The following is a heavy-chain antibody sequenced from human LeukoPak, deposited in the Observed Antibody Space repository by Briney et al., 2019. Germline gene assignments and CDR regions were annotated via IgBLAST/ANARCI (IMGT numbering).Heavy chain of an antibody. CDR2: IWYDGSNK. Sequence: GGFLRLSCAASGFTFSSYGMHWVRQAPGKGLEWVAVIWYDGSNKYYADSVKGRFTISRDNSKNTLYLQMNSLRAEDTAVYYCARGGMTTVTTIFDYWGQGTLVTVSS. CDR1: GFTFSSYG. CDR3: ARGGMTTVTTIFDY. J-gene: IGHJ4*02. D-gene: IGHD4-11*01. V-gene: IGHV3-33*01.